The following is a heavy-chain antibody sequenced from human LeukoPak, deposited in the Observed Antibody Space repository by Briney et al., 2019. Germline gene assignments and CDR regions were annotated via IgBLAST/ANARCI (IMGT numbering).Heavy chain of an antibody. V-gene: IGHV4-59*01. CDR2: IYYSGST. CDR1: GGSISSYY. CDR3: ARVTGTKIDY. D-gene: IGHD1-20*01. J-gene: IGHJ4*02. Sequence: SETLSLTCTVSGGSISSYYWSWIRQPPGKGLEWIGYIYYSGSTNYNPSLKSRVTISVDTSKNQFSLKQSSVTAADTAVYYCARVTGTKIDYWGQGTLVTVSS.